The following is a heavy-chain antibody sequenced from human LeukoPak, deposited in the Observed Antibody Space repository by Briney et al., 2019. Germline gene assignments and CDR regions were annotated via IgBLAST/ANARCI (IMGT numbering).Heavy chain of an antibody. V-gene: IGHV4-39*07. J-gene: IGHJ4*02. Sequence: SETLSLTCTVSGGSISSSSYYWGWIRQPPGKGLEWIGRIYYSGSTYYNPSLKSRVTISVDTSKNQFSLKLSSVTAADTAVYYCARVGGDYYDSSGYYFDYWGQGTLVTVSS. CDR1: GGSISSSSYY. CDR2: IYYSGST. CDR3: ARVGGDYYDSSGYYFDY. D-gene: IGHD3-22*01.